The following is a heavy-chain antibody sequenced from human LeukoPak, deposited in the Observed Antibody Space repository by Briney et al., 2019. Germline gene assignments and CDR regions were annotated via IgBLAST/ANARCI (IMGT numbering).Heavy chain of an antibody. CDR3: AKGYDSSGYTTSSFEY. D-gene: IGHD3-22*01. J-gene: IGHJ4*02. CDR1: GFTFSSYG. Sequence: PGGSLRLSCAASGFTFSSYGMHWVRQAPGKGLEWVSGISGSGGSTYYADSVKGRFTISRDNSKNTLYLQMNSLRAEDTAEYYCAKGYDSSGYTTSSFEYWGQGTLVTVSS. CDR2: ISGSGGST. V-gene: IGHV3-23*01.